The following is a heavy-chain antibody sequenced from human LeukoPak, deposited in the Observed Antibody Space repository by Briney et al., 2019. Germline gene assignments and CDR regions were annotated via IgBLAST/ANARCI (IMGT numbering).Heavy chain of an antibody. V-gene: IGHV3-21*05. Sequence: GGSLRLSCAASGFTFSSYGMHWVRQAPGKGLEWVSYISTSGNFKNYADSVKGRFTISRDNAKNSLYLQMSSLRADDTAVYYCARGDSSGCPDYWGQGTLVTVSS. CDR1: GFTFSSYG. CDR3: ARGDSSGCPDY. J-gene: IGHJ4*02. CDR2: ISTSGNFK. D-gene: IGHD3-22*01.